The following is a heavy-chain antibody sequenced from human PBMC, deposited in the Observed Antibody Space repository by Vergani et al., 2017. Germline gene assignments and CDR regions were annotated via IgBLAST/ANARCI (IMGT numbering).Heavy chain of an antibody. CDR3: ARFPTPNFTMVRGVIIMASYGMDV. Sequence: QLQLQESDSRLVNPSQTLSLTCTLSGDAISRDTYSWNWVRQPPGKPLEWIGSVYYSGTTYYNPSLGGRVTMSIDKSKNHFSLTLTSVTAADSAVYYCARFPTPNFTMVRGVIIMASYGMDVWGQGTTVTVSS. V-gene: IGHV4-30-2*01. D-gene: IGHD3-10*01. CDR1: GDAISRDTYS. J-gene: IGHJ6*02. CDR2: VYYSGTT.